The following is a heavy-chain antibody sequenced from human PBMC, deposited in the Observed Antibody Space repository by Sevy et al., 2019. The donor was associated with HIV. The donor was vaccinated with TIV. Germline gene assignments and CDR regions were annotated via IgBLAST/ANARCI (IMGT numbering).Heavy chain of an antibody. Sequence: ASAKVSCKASGGTFSTYIISWVRQAPGQGLEWMGGIIASAGNANYAQNFQGRVTFTADESTSTAYMQMSSLRSEDTAFYYCARLYPCGGACYYFDYWGQGTLVTVSS. V-gene: IGHV1-69*13. CDR2: IIASAGNA. CDR3: ARLYPCGGACYYFDY. J-gene: IGHJ4*02. CDR1: GGTFSTYI. D-gene: IGHD2-21*02.